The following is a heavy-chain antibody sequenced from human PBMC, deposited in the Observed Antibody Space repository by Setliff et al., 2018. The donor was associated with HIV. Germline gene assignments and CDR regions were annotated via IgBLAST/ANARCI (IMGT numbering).Heavy chain of an antibody. J-gene: IGHJ4*02. CDR3: ARVATVSHPGDYFDY. V-gene: IGHV1-46*01. CDR1: GYTFTSYY. CDR2: INPSGGST. D-gene: IGHD4-4*01. Sequence: ASVKVSCKASGYTFTSYYMHWVRQAPGQGLEWMGIINPSGGSTSYAQKFQGRVTMTRNTSISTAYMELSSLRSEDTAVYSCARVATVSHPGDYFDYWGQGTLVTAPQ.